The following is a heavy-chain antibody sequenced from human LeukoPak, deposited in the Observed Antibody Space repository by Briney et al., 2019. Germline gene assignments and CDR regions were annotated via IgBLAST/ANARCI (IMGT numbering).Heavy chain of an antibody. CDR1: GNYW. Sequence: GGSLRLSCAASGNYWMHWVRQAPGKGLVWVSHINSDGSWTSYADSVKGRFTISKDNAKNTVYLQMNSLRAEDTALYYCATSTVAKYDYWGQGTLVAVSS. D-gene: IGHD4-11*01. J-gene: IGHJ4*02. V-gene: IGHV3-74*01. CDR3: ATSTVAKYDY. CDR2: INSDGSWT.